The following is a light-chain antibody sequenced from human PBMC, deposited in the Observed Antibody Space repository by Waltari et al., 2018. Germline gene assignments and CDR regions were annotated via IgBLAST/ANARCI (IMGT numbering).Light chain of an antibody. CDR2: KDD. CDR1: SSNIGTHY. Sequence: HSVLTQPPSASGTPGQRVTISCSGSSSNIGTHYVDWYQQLPGTAPKLLVYKDDHRPSGFPARFSGSKSGTSASLAISGLRSEDEADYYCATWDDGLSGVFGGGTKLTVL. J-gene: IGLJ2*01. V-gene: IGLV1-47*01. CDR3: ATWDDGLSGV.